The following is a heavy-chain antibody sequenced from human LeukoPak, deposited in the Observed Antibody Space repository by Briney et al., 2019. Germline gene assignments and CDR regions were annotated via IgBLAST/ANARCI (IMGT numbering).Heavy chain of an antibody. V-gene: IGHV4-59*08. CDR3: AGHHPRNTVDF. J-gene: IGHJ4*02. D-gene: IGHD2/OR15-2a*01. Sequence: SETLSLTCTVSGGSISSYYWSWIRQPPGKGLEWIACISDIGSINYNPSLKSRVTISLDASKNQFSLKLSSVTAADTAVYYCAGHHPRNTVDFWGQGTLVTVSS. CDR1: GGSISSYY. CDR2: ISDIGSI.